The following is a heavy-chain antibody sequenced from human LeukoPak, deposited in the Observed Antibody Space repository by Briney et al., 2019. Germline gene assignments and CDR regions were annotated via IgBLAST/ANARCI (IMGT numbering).Heavy chain of an antibody. CDR1: GFTFSSYW. CDR2: INTDESTT. V-gene: IGHV3-74*03. CDR3: AREYSTSSGRYFDY. J-gene: IGHJ4*02. Sequence: GGSLRLSCAASGFTFSSYWMHWVRQASGKGLVWLSRINTDESTTTYADSVKGRFTISRDNAKNTLYLQMNSLRPEDTAVYYCAREYSTSSGRYFDYWGQGILVTVSS. D-gene: IGHD6-6*01.